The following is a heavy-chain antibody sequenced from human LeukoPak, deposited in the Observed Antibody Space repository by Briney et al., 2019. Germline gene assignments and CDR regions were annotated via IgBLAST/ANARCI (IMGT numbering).Heavy chain of an antibody. V-gene: IGHV4-31*03. CDR1: GSSISSGGYS. CDR2: IYYSGST. Sequence: SETLSLTCTVSGSSISSGGYSWSWIRQHPGKGLEWIGYIYYSGSTYYNPSLKSRVTISVDTSKNQFSLKLSSVTAADTAVYYCARSGADTYYYDSSALDYWGQGTLVTVSS. J-gene: IGHJ4*02. CDR3: ARSGADTYYYDSSALDY. D-gene: IGHD3-22*01.